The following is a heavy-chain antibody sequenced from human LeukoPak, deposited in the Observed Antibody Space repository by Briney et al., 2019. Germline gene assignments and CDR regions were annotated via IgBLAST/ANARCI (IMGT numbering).Heavy chain of an antibody. D-gene: IGHD3-10*01. Sequence: GGSLRLSCAASGFTFSSYSMNWVRQAPGKGLEWVSSISSSSSYIYYADSVKGRFTISRDNAKNSLYLQMNSLRAEDAAVYYCAREGHYGSTADYWGQGTLVTVSS. CDR2: ISSSSSYI. V-gene: IGHV3-21*01. CDR1: GFTFSSYS. CDR3: AREGHYGSTADY. J-gene: IGHJ4*02.